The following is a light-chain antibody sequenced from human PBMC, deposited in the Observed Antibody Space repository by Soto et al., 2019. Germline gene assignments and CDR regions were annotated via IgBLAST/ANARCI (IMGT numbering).Light chain of an antibody. CDR3: QQYGSSPWT. CDR1: QSVSSY. J-gene: IGKJ1*01. V-gene: IGKV3-20*01. CDR2: DAS. Sequence: EIVLTQSLATLSLSPGERATLSCRASQSVSSYLAWYQQKPGQAPRLLIYDASNRATGIPDRFSGSGSGTDFTLTISRLEPEDFAVYYCQQYGSSPWTFGQGTKVDIK.